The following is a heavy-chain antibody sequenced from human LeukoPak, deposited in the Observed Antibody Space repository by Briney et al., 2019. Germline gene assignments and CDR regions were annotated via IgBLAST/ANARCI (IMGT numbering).Heavy chain of an antibody. CDR1: GGSISSYY. CDR2: IYYSGST. Sequence: SETLSLTCTVSGGSISSYYWTWIRQPPGKGLEWIGYIYYSGSTNYNPSLKSRVTILVDTSKNQFSLKLSSVTAADTAVYYCARGKVRGVRFDYWGQGTLVTVSS. D-gene: IGHD3-10*01. J-gene: IGHJ4*02. CDR3: ARGKVRGVRFDY. V-gene: IGHV4-59*01.